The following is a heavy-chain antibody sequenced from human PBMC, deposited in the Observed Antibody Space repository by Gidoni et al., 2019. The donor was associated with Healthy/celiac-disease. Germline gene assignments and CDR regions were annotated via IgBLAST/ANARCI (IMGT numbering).Heavy chain of an antibody. V-gene: IGHV3-30*18. J-gene: IGHJ5*02. CDR1: GFTFSSYG. Sequence: QVQLVESGGGVVQPGRSLRLSCAASGFTFSSYGMHWVRQAPGKGLEWVAVISYDGSNKYYADSVKGRFTISRDNSKNTLYLQMNSLRAEDTAVYYCAKDIAARPGGDWFDPWGQGTLVTVSS. CDR2: ISYDGSNK. CDR3: AKDIAARPGGDWFDP. D-gene: IGHD6-6*01.